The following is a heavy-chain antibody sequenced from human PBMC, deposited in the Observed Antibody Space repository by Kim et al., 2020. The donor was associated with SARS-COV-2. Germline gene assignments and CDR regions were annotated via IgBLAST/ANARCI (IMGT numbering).Heavy chain of an antibody. D-gene: IGHD3-16*01. J-gene: IGHJ4*02. CDR3: ARLGGGTNYDY. CDR2: INSDGSST. V-gene: IGHV3-74*01. Sequence: GGSLRLSCAASGFTFSSYWMHWVRQAPGKGLVWVSRINSDGSSTSYADSVKGRFTISRDNAKNTLYLQMNSLRAEDTAVYYCARLGGGTNYDYWGQGTLVTVSS. CDR1: GFTFSSYW.